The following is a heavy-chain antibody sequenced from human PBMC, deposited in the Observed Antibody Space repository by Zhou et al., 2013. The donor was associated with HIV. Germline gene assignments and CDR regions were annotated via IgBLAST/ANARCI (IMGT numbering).Heavy chain of an antibody. CDR2: IIPIYGIV. V-gene: IGHV1-69*04. Sequence: QVQLVQSGAEVKNPGSSVKVSCKTSGGTFSSHGISWVRQTPGQGLEWMGRIIPIYGIVNYAXKFQGKVRISADRATSTAYLDLSSLRFEDTAVYYCARDVGYSESYRKATTYFDPWGQGTLVTVSS. D-gene: IGHD1-26*01. J-gene: IGHJ5*02. CDR3: ARDVGYSESYRKATTYFDP. CDR1: GGTFSSHG.